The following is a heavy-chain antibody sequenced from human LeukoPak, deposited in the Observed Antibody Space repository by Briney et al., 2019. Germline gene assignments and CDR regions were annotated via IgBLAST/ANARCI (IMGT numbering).Heavy chain of an antibody. Sequence: GASVKVSCKASGYTFTSYDINWVRQATGQGLEWMGWMNPNSGNTGYAQKFQGRATVTRNTSISTAYMELSSLRSEDTAVYYCARGGDYFRWFDPWGQGTLVTVSS. CDR1: GYTFTSYD. CDR2: MNPNSGNT. CDR3: ARGGDYFRWFDP. J-gene: IGHJ5*02. D-gene: IGHD2/OR15-2a*01. V-gene: IGHV1-8*01.